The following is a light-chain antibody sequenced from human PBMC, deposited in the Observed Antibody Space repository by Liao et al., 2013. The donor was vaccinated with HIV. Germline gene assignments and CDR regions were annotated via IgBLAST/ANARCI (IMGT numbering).Light chain of an antibody. Sequence: SSELTQPPSVSVSPGQTASITCSGDKLGDKYVSWIQQRPGQSPVLVVYQDTKRPSGIPERFSGSNSGDTATLTISGTQAADEADYYCQAWDSGTALYTFGTGTKVTVL. CDR3: QAWDSGTALYT. CDR2: QDT. V-gene: IGLV3-1*01. J-gene: IGLJ1*01. CDR1: KLGDKY.